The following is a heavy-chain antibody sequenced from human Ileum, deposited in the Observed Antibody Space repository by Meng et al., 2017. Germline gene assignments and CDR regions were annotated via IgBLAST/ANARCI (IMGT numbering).Heavy chain of an antibody. CDR2: ISSDGSRT. J-gene: IGHJ4*02. Sequence: GGSLRLSCAASGFTFSTYWMHWVRQAPGKGLVWVSRISSDGSRTIYADYVKGRFTISRDNAKNTLYEQMNNLRAEDTAVYYCGRDYSRISDYWGQGTLVTVSS. CDR3: GRDYSRISDY. CDR1: GFTFSTYW. D-gene: IGHD2-15*01. V-gene: IGHV3-74*01.